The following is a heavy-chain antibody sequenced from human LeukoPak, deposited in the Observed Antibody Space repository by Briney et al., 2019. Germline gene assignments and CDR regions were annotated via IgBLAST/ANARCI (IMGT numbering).Heavy chain of an antibody. V-gene: IGHV3-23*01. CDR3: ARNENSGWGYFDY. CDR1: RFTFNSYA. D-gene: IGHD5-12*01. J-gene: IGHJ4*02. CDR2: IGGSNGIT. Sequence: GGSLRLSCAASRFTFNSYAMSWVRQAPGKGLEWVSVIGGSNGITFYVGSVKGRFTISRDNSEDTLYLQMNSLRAEDTAVYYCARNENSGWGYFDYWGQGTLVTVAS.